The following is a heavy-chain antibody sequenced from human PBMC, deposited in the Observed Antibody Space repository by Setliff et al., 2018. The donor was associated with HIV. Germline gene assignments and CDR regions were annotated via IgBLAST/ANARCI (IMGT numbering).Heavy chain of an antibody. CDR1: GGSIGSGSYY. CDR3: ARFARDPTD. V-gene: IGHV4-61*09. Sequence: SETLSLTCTVSGGSIGSGSYYWNWIRQPAGKGLEWIGHIYIGGSPKYNPSLESRVTISVDTSKNQLSLRLRSVTAADTAVYYCARFARDPTDWGRGILVTVSS. J-gene: IGHJ4*02. CDR2: IYIGGSP.